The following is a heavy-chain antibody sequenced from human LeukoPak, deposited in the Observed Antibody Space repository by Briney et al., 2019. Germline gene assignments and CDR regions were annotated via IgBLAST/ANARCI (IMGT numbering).Heavy chain of an antibody. CDR3: ARVQPHYYDSSGYPPDY. Sequence: GGSLRLSCAASAFTFSDYHMSWIRQAPGKGMEWVSYISSSGNTIFYADSVKGRFTLSRDNAKNSLYLQMNSLRAEDTAVYYCARVQPHYYDSSGYPPDYWGQGTLVTVSS. V-gene: IGHV3-11*01. J-gene: IGHJ4*02. CDR2: ISSSGNTI. CDR1: AFTFSDYH. D-gene: IGHD3-22*01.